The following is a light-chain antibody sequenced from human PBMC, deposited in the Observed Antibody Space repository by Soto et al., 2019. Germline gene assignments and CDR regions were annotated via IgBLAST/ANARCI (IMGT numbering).Light chain of an antibody. CDR3: QQYGSSPRG. V-gene: IGKV3-20*01. CDR1: QSVSSSY. J-gene: IGKJ4*01. Sequence: DIVLTQSPGTLSLSPGERATLSCRASQSVSSSYLDWYQQKPGQAPRLLIYGASSWATGIPDRFSGSGSGPNFTLTISRLEPEDFAVYYCQQYGSSPRGFGGGTKVEIK. CDR2: GAS.